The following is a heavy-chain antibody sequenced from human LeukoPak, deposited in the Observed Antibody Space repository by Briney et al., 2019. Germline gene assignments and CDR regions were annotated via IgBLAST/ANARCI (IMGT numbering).Heavy chain of an antibody. CDR1: GLTFSTYS. CDR2: ISNYAT. Sequence: GGSLRLSCAASGLTFSTYSMNWVRQATGKGLEWVSYISNYATSYADSVKGRFTISRDTAKNSLYLQMNSLRAEDTAVYYCARDFMYAFDIWGQGTMVTVSS. J-gene: IGHJ3*02. V-gene: IGHV3-48*01. D-gene: IGHD3-10*02. CDR3: ARDFMYAFDI.